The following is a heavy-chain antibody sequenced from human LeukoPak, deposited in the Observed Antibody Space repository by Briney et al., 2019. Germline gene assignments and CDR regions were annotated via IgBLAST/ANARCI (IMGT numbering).Heavy chain of an antibody. CDR1: GYTFTSYG. Sequence: GASVKVSCKASGYTFTSYGISWVRQAPGQGLEWMGWISAYNGNTNYAQKLQGRVTMTTDTSTSTAYMELRSLRSDDTAVYYCARDRRYCSSTSCYMEPWFDPWGQGTLVTVSS. D-gene: IGHD2-2*02. CDR3: ARDRRYCSSTSCYMEPWFDP. J-gene: IGHJ5*02. CDR2: ISAYNGNT. V-gene: IGHV1-18*01.